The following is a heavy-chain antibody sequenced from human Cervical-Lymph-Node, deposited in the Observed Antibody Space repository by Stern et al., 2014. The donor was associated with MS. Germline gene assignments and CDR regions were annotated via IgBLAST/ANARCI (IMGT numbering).Heavy chain of an antibody. D-gene: IGHD3-3*01. CDR2: MNPSGHST. J-gene: IGHJ4*02. V-gene: IGHV1-46*01. Sequence: VQLVESGAEVKKPGASAKLSCKASGYTFTNCYMHWVRQAPGQGLEWMGIMNPSGHSTTSAQNFQGRVTVTRDPSTSTVYMELSSLRSEDTALYYCVCWSDYTDYWGQGTLVTVSS. CDR3: VCWSDYTDY. CDR1: GYTFTNCY.